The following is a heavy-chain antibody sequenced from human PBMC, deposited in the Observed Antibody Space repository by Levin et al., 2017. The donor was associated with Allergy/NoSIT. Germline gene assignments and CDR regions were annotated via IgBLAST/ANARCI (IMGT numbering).Heavy chain of an antibody. V-gene: IGHV1-2*02. CDR3: ARGEAAGIGWDYYYYGMDV. Sequence: GASVKVSCKASGYTFTGYYMHWVRQAPGQGLEWMGWINPNSGGTNYAQKFQGRVTMTRDTSISTAYMELSRLRSDDTAVYYCARGEAAGIGWDYYYYGMDVWGQGTTVTVSS. J-gene: IGHJ6*02. CDR1: GYTFTGYY. D-gene: IGHD6-13*01. CDR2: INPNSGGT.